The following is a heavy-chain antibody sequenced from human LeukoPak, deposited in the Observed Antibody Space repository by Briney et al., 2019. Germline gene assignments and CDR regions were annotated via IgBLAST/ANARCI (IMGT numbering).Heavy chain of an antibody. CDR1: GFTFSTYD. D-gene: IGHD3-10*01. CDR3: AKGAVTARRWFGDSHFDY. Sequence: PGGSLRLSCAASGFTFSTYDMNWVRQAPGKGLEWVSHISTTGTIVYYADSVKGRFTISRDNSKNTLYLQMNSLTAEDTAVYYCAKGAVTARRWFGDSHFDYWGQGTLVTVSS. V-gene: IGHV3-48*03. CDR2: ISTTGTIV. J-gene: IGHJ4*02.